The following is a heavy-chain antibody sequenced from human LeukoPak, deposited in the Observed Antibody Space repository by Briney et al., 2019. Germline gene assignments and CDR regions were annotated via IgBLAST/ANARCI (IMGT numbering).Heavy chain of an antibody. D-gene: IGHD2-21*01. V-gene: IGHV3-11*01. CDR3: ARMGDGGYFDY. CDR1: GFTFSGNY. Sequence: PGGSLRLSCAASGFTFSGNYMSWIRQAPGNGLEGLSYISTGGGTIFYADSVKGRFTISRDNAKNSLYLQMNSLRAEDTAVYYCARMGDGGYFDYWGQGSLVTVSS. J-gene: IGHJ4*02. CDR2: ISTGGGTI.